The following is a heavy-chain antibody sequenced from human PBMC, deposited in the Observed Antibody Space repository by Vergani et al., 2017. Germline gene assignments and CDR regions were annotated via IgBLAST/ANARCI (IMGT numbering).Heavy chain of an antibody. CDR2: ISSSGSTI. CDR1: GFTFTNFA. Sequence: EVQLLESGGNLVQPGGSLRLSCAASGFTFTNFAMTWVRQAPGEGLEWVSYISSSGSTIYYADSVKGRFTISRDNAKNSLYLQMNSLRAEDTAVYYCARDGRIDAEGTELDYWGQGTLVTVSS. CDR3: ARDGRIDAEGTELDY. J-gene: IGHJ4*02. D-gene: IGHD1-14*01. V-gene: IGHV3-48*03.